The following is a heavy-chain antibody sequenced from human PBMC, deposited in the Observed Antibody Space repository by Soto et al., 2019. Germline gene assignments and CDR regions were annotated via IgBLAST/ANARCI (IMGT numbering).Heavy chain of an antibody. D-gene: IGHD2-15*01. Sequence: QITLRESGPALVKPTQTLTLTCTVSGFSLTNDGVGVGWVRQPPGKALEWLTLVYWDDDERYSRSLQSRLTIRRDTSRNKVVVTLTNVDPVDTATYYCVRQDSRVRYFDFWGQGILVTVSS. CDR3: VRQDSRVRYFDF. V-gene: IGHV2-5*02. CDR2: VYWDDDE. J-gene: IGHJ4*02. CDR1: GFSLTNDGVG.